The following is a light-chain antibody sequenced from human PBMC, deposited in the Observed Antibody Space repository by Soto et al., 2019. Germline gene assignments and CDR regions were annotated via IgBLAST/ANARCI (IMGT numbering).Light chain of an antibody. J-gene: IGKJ4*01. CDR2: DVS. CDR1: QSVSSN. V-gene: IGKV3D-15*01. CDR3: QQYNNWPLT. Sequence: EIVMTQSPATLSVSPGERATLSCWASQSVSSNLAWYKQKPGQAPRLLIYDVSTRATGIPTRFSGSGSGTEFTLTISSLQSEDFAAYYCQQYNNWPLTFGGGTKVEIK.